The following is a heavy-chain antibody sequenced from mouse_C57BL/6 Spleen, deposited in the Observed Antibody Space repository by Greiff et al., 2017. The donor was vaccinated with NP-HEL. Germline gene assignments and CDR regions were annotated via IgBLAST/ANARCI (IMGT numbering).Heavy chain of an antibody. J-gene: IGHJ4*01. D-gene: IGHD1-1*01. CDR2: ISSGSSTI. CDR1: GFTFSDYG. CDR3: ARGGYGSSYAMDY. Sequence: EVKVVESGGGLVKPGGSLKLSCAASGFTFSDYGMHWVRQAPEKGLEWVAYISSGSSTIYYADTVKGRFTISRDNAKNTLFLQMTSLRSEDTAMYYCARGGYGSSYAMDYWGRGTSVTVSS. V-gene: IGHV5-17*01.